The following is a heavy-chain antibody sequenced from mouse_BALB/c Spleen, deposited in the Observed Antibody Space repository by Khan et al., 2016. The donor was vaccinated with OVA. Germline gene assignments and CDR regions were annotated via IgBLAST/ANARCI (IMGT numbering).Heavy chain of an antibody. CDR2: INPKNGGT. CDR3: ARDAGRY. V-gene: IGHV1-18*01. J-gene: IGHJ4*01. CDR1: GYTFPEYT. Sequence: QLQQSGPELVKPGASVKISCRTSGYTFPEYTVHWVKQSLGKSLDWIGVINPKNGGTAYNQKFKGKATLTVDKSSSTAYMEFRSLTSEDSAIYYCARDAGRYWGQGTSVTVAS.